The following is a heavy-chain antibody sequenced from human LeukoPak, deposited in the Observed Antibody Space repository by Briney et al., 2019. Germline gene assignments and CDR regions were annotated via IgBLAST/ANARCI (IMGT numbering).Heavy chain of an antibody. D-gene: IGHD3-22*01. Sequence: SETLSLTCTVSGYSISNGYYWDWIRQPPGRGLEWIGNIYRSGSTSYNPSLKSRVTISVDTSKNQFSLKLSSVTAADTAVYYCARATYYYDSRYYFDYWGQGTLVTVSS. CDR3: ARATYYYDSRYYFDY. CDR2: IYRSGST. J-gene: IGHJ4*02. V-gene: IGHV4-38-2*02. CDR1: GYSISNGYY.